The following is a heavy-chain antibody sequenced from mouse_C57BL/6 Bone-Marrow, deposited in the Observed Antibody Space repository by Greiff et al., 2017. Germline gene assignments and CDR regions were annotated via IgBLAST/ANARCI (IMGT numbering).Heavy chain of an antibody. D-gene: IGHD1-1*01. CDR1: GFTFSSYA. Sequence: EVKVEESGGGLVKPGGSLKLSCAASGFTFSSYAMSWVRQTPAKRLEWVATISDGGSYTYYPDNVKGRFTISRDNAKNNLYLQMSHLKSEDTAMYYCARDPITSPYWGQGTTLTVSS. J-gene: IGHJ2*01. CDR3: ARDPITSPY. V-gene: IGHV5-4*01. CDR2: ISDGGSYT.